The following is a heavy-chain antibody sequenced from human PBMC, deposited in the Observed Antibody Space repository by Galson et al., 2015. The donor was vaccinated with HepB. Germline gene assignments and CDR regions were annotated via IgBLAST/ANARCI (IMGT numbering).Heavy chain of an antibody. CDR2: ISSNSRYI. V-gene: IGHV3-21*01. J-gene: IGHJ4*02. Sequence: SLRLSCAASGFTFSSYTMNWVRQAPGKGLEWVSSISSNSRYIYYAGSVKGRFTISRDNAKISLYLQLNSLRAEDTAVYFCARDAGGYSYGYFDYWGQRMQVPVSS. D-gene: IGHD5-18*01. CDR1: GFTFSSYT. CDR3: ARDAGGYSYGYFDY.